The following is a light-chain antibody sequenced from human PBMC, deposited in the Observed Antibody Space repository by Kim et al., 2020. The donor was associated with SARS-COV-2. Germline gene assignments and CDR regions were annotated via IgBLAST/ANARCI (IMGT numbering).Light chain of an antibody. V-gene: IGLV2-14*03. J-gene: IGLJ3*02. CDR3: SSFTTPTARV. Sequence: QSITISCTGTTSDVGAYDYVSWYQQFPGNAPKLIIYDVTHRPSGVSDRFSGSKSGNTASLTISGLQADDEADYYCSSFTTPTARVFGGGTRVTVL. CDR2: DVT. CDR1: TSDVGAYDY.